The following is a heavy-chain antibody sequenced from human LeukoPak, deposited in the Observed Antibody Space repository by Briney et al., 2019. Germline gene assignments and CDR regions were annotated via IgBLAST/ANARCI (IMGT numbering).Heavy chain of an antibody. V-gene: IGHV4-59*01. CDR2: IYYSGST. CDR3: ARVAYDSSGYYYRLDY. D-gene: IGHD3-22*01. Sequence: PSETLSLTCTVSGGSISSYYWSWIRQPPGKGLEWIGYIYYSGSTNYNPSLKSRVTISVDTSKNQFSLKLSSVTAADTAVYYCARVAYDSSGYYYRLDYWGQGTLVTVSS. J-gene: IGHJ4*02. CDR1: GGSISSYY.